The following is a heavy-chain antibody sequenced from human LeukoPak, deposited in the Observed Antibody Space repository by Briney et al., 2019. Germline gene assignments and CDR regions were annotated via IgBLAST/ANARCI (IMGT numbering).Heavy chain of an antibody. V-gene: IGHV3-74*01. CDR3: ARRVSATRWFDP. CDR2: INSDGSTT. J-gene: IGHJ5*02. Sequence: GGSLRLSCAAYGFTFSSYWMHWVRQAPGKGLVWVSRINSDGSTTNYADSVKGRFTISRDNAENTLYLQMNSLRVEDTAVYYCARRVSATRWFDPWGQGTLVTVSS. D-gene: IGHD2-15*01. CDR1: GFTFSSYW.